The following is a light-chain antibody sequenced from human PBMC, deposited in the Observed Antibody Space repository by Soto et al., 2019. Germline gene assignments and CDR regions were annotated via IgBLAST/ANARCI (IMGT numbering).Light chain of an antibody. V-gene: IGLV3-21*02. CDR2: DDS. CDR3: QVWDSSSDHVV. J-gene: IGLJ2*01. CDR1: NIGSES. Sequence: SYELTQPPSVSVATGQTARITWGGNNIGSESVHWYQQKPGQAPVLVVYDDSDRPSGIPERFSGSNSGNTATLTISRVEAGDEADYYCQVWDSSSDHVVFGGGTKVTVL.